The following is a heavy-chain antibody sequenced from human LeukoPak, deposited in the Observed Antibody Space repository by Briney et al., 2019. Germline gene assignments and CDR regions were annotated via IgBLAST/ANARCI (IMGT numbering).Heavy chain of an antibody. Sequence: PGASLRLSCAASGFTFGSYWMHWVRQAPGKGLVCVSRITSDGSSTSYTDSVRGRFTISRDNAKNTVYLQMNSLRAEDTAVYYCARDLTGAVFDFWGQGTLVTVSS. CDR2: ITSDGSST. J-gene: IGHJ4*02. CDR3: ARDLTGAVFDF. V-gene: IGHV3-74*01. CDR1: GFTFGSYW. D-gene: IGHD1-26*01.